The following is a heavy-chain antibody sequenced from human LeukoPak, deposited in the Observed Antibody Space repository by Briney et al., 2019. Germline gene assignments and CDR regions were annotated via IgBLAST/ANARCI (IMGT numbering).Heavy chain of an antibody. CDR1: GFTVSSNY. CDR2: IYSGGST. Sequence: GGSLRLSCAASGFTVSSNYMSWVRQAPGKGLEWVSVIYSGGSTYYADSVKGRFTISRDNSKNTLYLQMNSLRAEDTAVYYCAREETGAGLDYWGQGTLVTVSS. J-gene: IGHJ4*02. V-gene: IGHV3-66*02. CDR3: AREETGAGLDY.